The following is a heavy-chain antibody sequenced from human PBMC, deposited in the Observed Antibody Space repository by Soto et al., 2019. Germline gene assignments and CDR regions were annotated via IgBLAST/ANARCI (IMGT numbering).Heavy chain of an antibody. Sequence: QITLKESGPPLVKPTQTLTLTCTFSGFSLSTGGVGVGWIRQPPGKALEWLALIYWDDDKRYSPSLKSRLTLTEDTPKTPVVLTITNMDPVHTPPYYCARSGVGGGCLRSYSSPYSYGMDVWGHGTTVTVSS. J-gene: IGHJ6*02. CDR2: IYWDDDK. D-gene: IGHD2-15*01. V-gene: IGHV2-5*02. CDR3: ARSGVGGGCLRSYSSPYSYGMDV. CDR1: GFSLSTGGVG.